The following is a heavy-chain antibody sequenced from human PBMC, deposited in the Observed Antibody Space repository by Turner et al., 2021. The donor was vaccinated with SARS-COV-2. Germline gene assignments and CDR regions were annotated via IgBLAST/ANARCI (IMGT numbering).Heavy chain of an antibody. D-gene: IGHD6-19*01. J-gene: IGHJ6*02. Sequence: QIQLAQSGAEVKKPGASVKVSCKVSGYTLTELSMHWMRQAPGKGLEWMGGFDPEDGETIYAQKFQGRVTMTEDTSTDTAYMELSSLRSEDTAVYYCATGVAVTGTPSAYYYYYGMDVWGQGTTVTVSS. CDR1: GYTLTELS. V-gene: IGHV1-24*01. CDR2: FDPEDGET. CDR3: ATGVAVTGTPSAYYYYYGMDV.